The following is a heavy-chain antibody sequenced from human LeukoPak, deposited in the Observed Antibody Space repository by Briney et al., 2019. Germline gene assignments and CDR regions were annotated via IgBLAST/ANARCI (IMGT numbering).Heavy chain of an antibody. CDR3: ARGSDCSGGSRYSYWYFDL. Sequence: GGSLRLSCAASAFTFSSYWMHWVRQAPGKGLVWVSRINSDGSSTSYADSVKGRFTISRDNAKNTLYLQMNSLRAEDTAMYYCARGSDCSGGSRYSYWYFDLWGRGTLVTVSS. CDR2: INSDGSST. CDR1: AFTFSSYW. V-gene: IGHV3-74*01. D-gene: IGHD2-15*01. J-gene: IGHJ2*01.